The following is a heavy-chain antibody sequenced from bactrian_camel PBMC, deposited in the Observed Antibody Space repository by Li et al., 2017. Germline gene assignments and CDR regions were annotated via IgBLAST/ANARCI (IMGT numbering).Heavy chain of an antibody. CDR1: AYTPANVR. J-gene: IGHJ6*01. V-gene: IGHV3S53*01. Sequence: HVQLVESGGGSVQAGGSLRLSCAFDAYTPANVRMAWFRQAPGKEREGVATIERDGSTAYADSVKGRFTISRDNAKNTVYLELSSLVTEDTATYYCGELGSGGYWGQGTQVTVS. CDR3: GELGSGGY. CDR2: IERDGST.